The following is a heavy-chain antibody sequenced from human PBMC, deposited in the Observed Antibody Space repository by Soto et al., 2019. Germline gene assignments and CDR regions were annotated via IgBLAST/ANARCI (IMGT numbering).Heavy chain of an antibody. Sequence: PSETLSLTCTVSGGSFKSGSYYWSWIRQPAGKGLEWIGRIDTSGNTNYNPSLKSRVTMSVDTSKKQFSLKLTSVTAADTAVYYCARYSSNWFQTEGMDVWGQGTTVTVSS. D-gene: IGHD6-13*01. V-gene: IGHV4-61*02. CDR1: GGSFKSGSYY. J-gene: IGHJ6*02. CDR2: IDTSGNT. CDR3: ARYSSNWFQTEGMDV.